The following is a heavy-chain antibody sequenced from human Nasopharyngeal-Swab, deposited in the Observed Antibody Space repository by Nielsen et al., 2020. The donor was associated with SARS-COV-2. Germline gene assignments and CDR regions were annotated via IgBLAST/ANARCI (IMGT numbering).Heavy chain of an antibody. CDR3: ARPLRRYSYGPEGFDY. Sequence: ASVKVSCKASGYTFTGYYMHWVRQAPGQGLEWMGRINTNSGGTNYAQKFQGRVTMTRDTSTSTVYMELSSLRSEDTAVYYCARPLRRYSYGPEGFDYWGQGMLVTVSS. CDR2: INTNSGGT. J-gene: IGHJ4*02. V-gene: IGHV1-2*06. D-gene: IGHD5-18*01. CDR1: GYTFTGYY.